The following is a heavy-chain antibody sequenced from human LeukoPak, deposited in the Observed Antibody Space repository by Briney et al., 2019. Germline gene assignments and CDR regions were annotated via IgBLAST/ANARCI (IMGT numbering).Heavy chain of an antibody. CDR3: AKDYYDSSGYYFDY. D-gene: IGHD3-22*01. CDR2: ISGSGGST. CDR1: GFTFSSYA. V-gene: IGHV3-23*01. J-gene: IGHJ4*02. Sequence: GGSLRLSCAASGFTFSSYATSWVRQAPGKGLEWVSAISGSGGSTYYADSVKGRFTISRDNSKNTLYLQMNSLRAEDTAVYYCAKDYYDSSGYYFDYWGQGTLVTVSS.